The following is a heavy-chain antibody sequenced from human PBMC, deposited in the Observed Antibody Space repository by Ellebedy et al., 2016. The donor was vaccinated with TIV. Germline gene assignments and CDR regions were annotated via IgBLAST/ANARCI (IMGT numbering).Heavy chain of an antibody. Sequence: GESLKISCAASGFTFSSYGMHWVRQAPGKELEWVAVIWYDGSNKYYADSVKGRFTISRDNSKNTLYLQMNSLRAEDTAVYYCARAWPDYGDTDDAFDIWGQGTMVTVSS. J-gene: IGHJ3*02. D-gene: IGHD4-17*01. V-gene: IGHV3-33*01. CDR3: ARAWPDYGDTDDAFDI. CDR2: IWYDGSNK. CDR1: GFTFSSYG.